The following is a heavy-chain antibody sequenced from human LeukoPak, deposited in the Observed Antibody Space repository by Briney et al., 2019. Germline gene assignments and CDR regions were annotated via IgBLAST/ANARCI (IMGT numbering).Heavy chain of an antibody. CDR3: AKSMDWNFGFDY. V-gene: IGHV3-30*02. CDR2: IRYDGSKK. D-gene: IGHD1-7*01. Sequence: GGSLRLSCAASAFTFSSYAMHWVRQAPGKGLEWVSFIRYDGSKKYYADSVKGRFTISRDNSKNMLYLQMNSLRTEDTAVYYCAKSMDWNFGFDYWGQGTLVTVSS. J-gene: IGHJ4*02. CDR1: AFTFSSYA.